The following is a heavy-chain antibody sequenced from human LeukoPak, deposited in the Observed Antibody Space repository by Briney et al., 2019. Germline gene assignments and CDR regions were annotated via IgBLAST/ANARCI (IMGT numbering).Heavy chain of an antibody. CDR3: ARHGGYSSPYLH. Sequence: PSETLSLTCTVSGGSISNYYWSWIRQPPGNGLECMGYIYYSGTTNYNPSLKSRVTISVDTSKNQFSLKLSSVTAADTAVYYCARHGGYSSPYLHWGQGTLVTVSS. V-gene: IGHV4-59*08. CDR2: IYYSGTT. J-gene: IGHJ1*01. CDR1: GGSISNYY. D-gene: IGHD6-13*01.